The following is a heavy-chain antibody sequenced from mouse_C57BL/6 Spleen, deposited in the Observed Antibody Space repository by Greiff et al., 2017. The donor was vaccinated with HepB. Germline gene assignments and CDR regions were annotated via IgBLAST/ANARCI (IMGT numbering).Heavy chain of an antibody. CDR3: ARHTTVVAPYYAMDY. CDR1: GYTFTDYY. V-gene: IGHV1-26*01. CDR2: INPNNGGT. J-gene: IGHJ4*01. Sequence: EVKLQQSGPELVKPGASVKISCKASGYTFTDYYMNWVKQSHGKSLEWIGDINPNNGGTSYNQKFKGKATLTVDKSSSTAYMELRSLTSEDSAVYYCARHTTVVAPYYAMDYWGQGTSVTVSS. D-gene: IGHD1-1*01.